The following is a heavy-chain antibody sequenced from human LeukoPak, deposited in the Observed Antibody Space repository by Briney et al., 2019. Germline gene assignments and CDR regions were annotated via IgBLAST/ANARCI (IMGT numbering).Heavy chain of an antibody. CDR3: ARGRVGGSCYSDFPCWFDP. CDR1: GYTFTSYD. CDR2: MNPNSGNT. D-gene: IGHD2-15*01. V-gene: IGHV1-8*03. J-gene: IGHJ5*02. Sequence: ASVKVSCKASGYTFTSYDINWVRQATGQGLEWMGWMNPNSGNTGYAQKFQGRVTITRNTSISTAYMELSSLRSEDTAVYYCARGRVGGSCYSDFPCWFDPWGQGTLVTVSS.